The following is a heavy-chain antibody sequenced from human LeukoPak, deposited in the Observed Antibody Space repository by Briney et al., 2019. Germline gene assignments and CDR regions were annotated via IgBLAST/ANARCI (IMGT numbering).Heavy chain of an antibody. Sequence: PSETLSLTCTVSGDSISSFHWSWIRQPAGKGLEWIGRIYTSGSTNYNPSLKSRVTMSVDTSKNQFSLKLSSVTAADTAVYYCARDRGTWNDDGFDYWGQGTLVTVSS. CDR1: GDSISSFH. D-gene: IGHD1-1*01. J-gene: IGHJ4*02. CDR3: ARDRGTWNDDGFDY. V-gene: IGHV4-4*07. CDR2: IYTSGST.